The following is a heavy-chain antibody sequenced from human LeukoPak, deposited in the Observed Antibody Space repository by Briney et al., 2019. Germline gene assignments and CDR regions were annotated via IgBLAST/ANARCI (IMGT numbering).Heavy chain of an antibody. D-gene: IGHD2-8*01. J-gene: IGHJ4*02. Sequence: SQPLSLTSAISGDSVSSFEAAWNWIRQSPSRGLEWLGRTYYRSKWYSEYAMSLRGRITINPDTSKNHFSLHLNSVTPEDTAIYYCTRAQWRAFDSWGQGTQVTVST. CDR1: GDSVSSFEAA. CDR3: TRAQWRAFDS. V-gene: IGHV6-1*01. CDR2: TYYRSKWYS.